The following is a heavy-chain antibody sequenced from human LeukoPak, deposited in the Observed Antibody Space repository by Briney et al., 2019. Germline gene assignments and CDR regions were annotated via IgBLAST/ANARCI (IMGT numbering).Heavy chain of an antibody. V-gene: IGHV2-70*11. CDR1: GFSLSTSGMC. J-gene: IGHJ4*02. CDR2: IDWDDDK. CDR3: ARCPYSSGWFDY. D-gene: IGHD6-19*01. Sequence: SGPTLVNPTQTLTLTCTFSGFSLSTSGMCVSWIRQPPGKALEWLARIDWDDDKYYSTSLKTRLTISKDTSKNQVVLTMTNMDPVDTATYYCARCPYSSGWFDYWGQGTLVTVSS.